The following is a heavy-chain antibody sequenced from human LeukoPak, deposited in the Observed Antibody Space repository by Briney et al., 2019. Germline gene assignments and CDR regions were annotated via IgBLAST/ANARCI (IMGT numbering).Heavy chain of an antibody. D-gene: IGHD6-19*01. V-gene: IGHV4-61*02. J-gene: IGHJ4*02. CDR2: IYTSGTT. CDR3: ASARVAGIGY. Sequence: SETLSLTCTVSGGSISSGSYSWNWIRQPAGTGLECIGRIYTSGTTNYNPSLKSRVTMSVDTSKNQFSLKLTSVTAADTAVYYCASARVAGIGYWGQGTLVTVPS. CDR1: GGSISSGSYS.